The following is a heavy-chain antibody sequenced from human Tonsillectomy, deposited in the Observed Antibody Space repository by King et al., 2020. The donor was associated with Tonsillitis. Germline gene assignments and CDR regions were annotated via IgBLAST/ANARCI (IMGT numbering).Heavy chain of an antibody. D-gene: IGHD5-12*01. CDR1: GFTFSTYG. Sequence: VQLVQSGGGVVQPGGSLRLSCATSGFTFSTYGMHWVRQAPGKGLEWVSFIRFDGSNKFYADSVKGRFTISRDNSKNTLYLQINTLRPEDTAVYYCAKAFCGTSSGYEPAYFYYGLDVWGQGTTVTVSS. J-gene: IGHJ6*02. V-gene: IGHV3-30*02. CDR2: IRFDGSNK. CDR3: AKAFCGTSSGYEPAYFYYGLDV.